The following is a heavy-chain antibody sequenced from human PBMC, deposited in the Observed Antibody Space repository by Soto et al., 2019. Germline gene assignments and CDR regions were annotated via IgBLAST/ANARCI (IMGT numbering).Heavy chain of an antibody. Sequence: GGSLRLPCSASGCTLNDYNMYWVRPAPGKAREWVAHIRSTSTTIHYADSVRGRFTICRDSAKNSLYLQMNSLRDEDTAVYYCVRESLTATRRLCFYYGMDVWGQGTTVIVSS. CDR3: VRESLTATRRLCFYYGMDV. V-gene: IGHV3-48*02. D-gene: IGHD3-9*01. CDR1: GCTLNDYN. J-gene: IGHJ6*02. CDR2: IRSTSTTI.